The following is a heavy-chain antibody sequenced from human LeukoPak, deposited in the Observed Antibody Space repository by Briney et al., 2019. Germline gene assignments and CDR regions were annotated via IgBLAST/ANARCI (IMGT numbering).Heavy chain of an antibody. D-gene: IGHD1-26*01. CDR3: AGNSGSYPDYYFHYYLDV. CDR1: GGSISSGSLY. V-gene: IGHV4-61*02. J-gene: IGHJ6*03. CDR2: VYSSGST. Sequence: SSETLSLTCSVSGGSISSGSLYWSWIRRPAGKGLEWIGRVYSSGSTSYNPSLKSRVTISVDTSKNQFSLKLTSVTAADTAVYYCAGNSGSYPDYYFHYYLDVWGKGTTVTVSS.